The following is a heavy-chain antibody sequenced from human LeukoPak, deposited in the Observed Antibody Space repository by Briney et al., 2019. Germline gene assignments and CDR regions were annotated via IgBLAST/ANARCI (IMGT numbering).Heavy chain of an antibody. Sequence: PGGSLRLSCAASGFTFSSFGMHWVRQAPGKGPEWVAAISNDGRKQYYADSVKGRFIISRDNSKNTLYLQMNSLRGEDTATYYCAKEPAPGGPQDYWGQGTLVTVSS. D-gene: IGHD2-8*02. V-gene: IGHV3-30*18. J-gene: IGHJ4*02. CDR2: ISNDGRKQ. CDR1: GFTFSSFG. CDR3: AKEPAPGGPQDY.